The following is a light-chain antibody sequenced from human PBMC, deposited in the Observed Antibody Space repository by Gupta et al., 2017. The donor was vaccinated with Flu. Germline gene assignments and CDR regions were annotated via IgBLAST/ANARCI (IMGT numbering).Light chain of an antibody. CDR2: EVS. Sequence: ITISCTGTSRDVGGYNDVSWYQQHPGKAPKLMIYEVSNRPSGVSNRFSGSKSGSTASLTISGLQAEDEADYYCSSYTSTSTLWVFGGGTKLTVL. J-gene: IGLJ3*02. CDR3: SSYTSTSTLWV. CDR1: SRDVGGYND. V-gene: IGLV2-14*01.